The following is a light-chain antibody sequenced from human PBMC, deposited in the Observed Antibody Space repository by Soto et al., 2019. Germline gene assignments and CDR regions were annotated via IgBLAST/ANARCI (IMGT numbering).Light chain of an antibody. V-gene: IGKV3-20*01. J-gene: IGKJ1*01. Sequence: EIVLTQSPGTLSLSPGEIATLSCRASQSVTSNYLAWYQQKPGQAPRLLIYAASRRAPGIPDRFSASGSGTDFTLTISRLEPEDFAVYYCQQYGSSGTFGQGTKVDIK. CDR1: QSVTSNY. CDR3: QQYGSSGT. CDR2: AAS.